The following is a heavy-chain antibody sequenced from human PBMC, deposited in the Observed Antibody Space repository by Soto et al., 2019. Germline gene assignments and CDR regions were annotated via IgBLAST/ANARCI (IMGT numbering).Heavy chain of an antibody. Sequence: GGSLRLSCAASGFTFSSYWMHWVRQAPGKGLVWVSRINSDGSSTSYADSVKGRFTISRDNAKNTLYLQMNSLRAEDTAVYYCARGNSGYETYYYYMDVWGKGTTVTVSS. CDR1: GFTFSSYW. V-gene: IGHV3-74*01. D-gene: IGHD5-12*01. CDR3: ARGNSGYETYYYYMDV. CDR2: INSDGSST. J-gene: IGHJ6*03.